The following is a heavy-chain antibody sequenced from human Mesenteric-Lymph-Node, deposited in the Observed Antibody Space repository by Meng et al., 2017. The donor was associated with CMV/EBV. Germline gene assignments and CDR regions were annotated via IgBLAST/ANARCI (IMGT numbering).Heavy chain of an antibody. CDR2: INPNSGNT. Sequence: ASVKVSCKASGYTFTSFDINWVRQATGQGLEWMGWINPNSGNTGYAQKFQGRVTMTRNTSISTAYMELSSLRSEDTAVYYCARAHRITASDYWGQGTLVTVSS. CDR1: GYTFTSFD. J-gene: IGHJ4*02. CDR3: ARAHRITASDY. D-gene: IGHD1-20*01. V-gene: IGHV1-8*01.